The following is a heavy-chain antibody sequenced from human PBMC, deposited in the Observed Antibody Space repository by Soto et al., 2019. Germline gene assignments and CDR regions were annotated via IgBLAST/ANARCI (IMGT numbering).Heavy chain of an antibody. V-gene: IGHV1-69*01. CDR2: IIPISETT. D-gene: IGHD2-2*01. CDR1: GGTISSYA. Sequence: QVQLVQSGAEVKKPGSSVKVSCKASGGTISSYAISWVRQAPGQGLEWMGGIIPISETTNYAQKFQGRVTITADESKNTAYMVMSSLRSEDTAVYYCARSQGSSTSLEIYYYYYYGMDVWGQGTTVTVSS. CDR3: ARSQGSSTSLEIYYYYYYGMDV. J-gene: IGHJ6*02.